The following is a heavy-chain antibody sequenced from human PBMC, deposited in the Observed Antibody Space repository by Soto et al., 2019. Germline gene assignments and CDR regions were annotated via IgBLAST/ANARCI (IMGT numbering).Heavy chain of an antibody. Sequence: QVQLVQSGAEVKKPGSSVKVSCKASGGTFSSYAISWVRQAPGQGLEWMGGIIPIFGTANYAQKFQGRVTITADKSTSTAYMELSSLRSEDTAVYYCAGVLGQQLVMNNWFDPWGQGTLVTVSS. CDR1: GGTFSSYA. V-gene: IGHV1-69*06. CDR2: IIPIFGTA. D-gene: IGHD6-13*01. CDR3: AGVLGQQLVMNNWFDP. J-gene: IGHJ5*02.